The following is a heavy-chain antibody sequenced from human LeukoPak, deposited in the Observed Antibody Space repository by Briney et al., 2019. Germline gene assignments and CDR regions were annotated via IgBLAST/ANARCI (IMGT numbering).Heavy chain of an antibody. D-gene: IGHD4-17*01. J-gene: IGHJ2*01. CDR2: ISGSGGST. Sequence: GGSLRLSCAASGFTFSSYAMSWVRQAPGKGLEWVSAISGSGGSTYYADSVKGRFTISRDNSKNTLYLQMNSLRAEDTAVYYCAKDHLPGYGDYYWYFDLWGRGTLVTVSS. CDR3: AKDHLPGYGDYYWYFDL. CDR1: GFTFSSYA. V-gene: IGHV3-23*01.